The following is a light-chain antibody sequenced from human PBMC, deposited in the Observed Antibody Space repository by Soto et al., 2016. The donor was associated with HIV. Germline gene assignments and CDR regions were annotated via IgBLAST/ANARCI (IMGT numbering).Light chain of an antibody. CDR1: QSISSW. V-gene: IGKV1-5*03. CDR3: QQYNSYSYT. J-gene: IGKJ2*01. Sequence: DIQMTQSPSTLSASVGDRATITCRASQSISSWLAWYQQKPGKAPKLLIYKASSLGSGVPLRFSGSGSGTEFTLTISSLQPDDFATYYCQQYNSYSYTFGQGTKLEIK. CDR2: KAS.